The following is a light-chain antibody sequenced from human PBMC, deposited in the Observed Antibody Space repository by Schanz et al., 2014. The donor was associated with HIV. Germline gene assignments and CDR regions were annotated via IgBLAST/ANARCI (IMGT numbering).Light chain of an antibody. CDR3: QQVNSYLGFT. CDR2: AAS. CDR1: QGISSY. J-gene: IGKJ3*01. Sequence: DIQLTQSPSFLSASVGDRVTITCRASQGISSYLAWYQQKPGKAPKLLIYAASTLQSGVPSRFSGSGSGTEFTLTISSLQPEDFATYYCQQVNSYLGFTFGPGTKVDIK. V-gene: IGKV1-9*01.